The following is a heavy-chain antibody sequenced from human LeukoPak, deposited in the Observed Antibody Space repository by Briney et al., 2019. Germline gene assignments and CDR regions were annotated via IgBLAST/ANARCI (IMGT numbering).Heavy chain of an antibody. CDR1: GFTFSSYE. V-gene: IGHV3-48*03. CDR2: ISSSGSTI. CDR3: AQITMIVVAPGDAFDI. D-gene: IGHD3-22*01. Sequence: GGSLRLSCAASGFTFSSYEMNWVRQAPGKGLVWVSYISSSGSTIYYADSVKGRFTISRDNAKNSLYLQMNSLRAEDTAVYYCAQITMIVVAPGDAFDIWGQGTMVTVSS. J-gene: IGHJ3*02.